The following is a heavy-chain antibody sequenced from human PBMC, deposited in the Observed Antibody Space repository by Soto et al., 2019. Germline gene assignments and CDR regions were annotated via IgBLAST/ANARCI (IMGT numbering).Heavy chain of an antibody. CDR1: GGSISSGGYS. CDR3: ARGGSVAGTYYYYGMDV. D-gene: IGHD6-19*01. Sequence: PSETLSLTCAVSGGSISSGGYSWSWIRQPPGKGLEWIGYIYHSGSTYYNPSLKSRVTISVDRSKNQFSLKLSSVTAADTAVYYCARGGSVAGTYYYYGMDVWGQGTTVTVSS. J-gene: IGHJ6*02. CDR2: IYHSGST. V-gene: IGHV4-30-2*01.